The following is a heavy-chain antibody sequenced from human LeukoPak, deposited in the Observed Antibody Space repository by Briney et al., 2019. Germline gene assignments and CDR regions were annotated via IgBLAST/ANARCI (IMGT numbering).Heavy chain of an antibody. CDR1: GASVSSHY. V-gene: IGHV4-59*02. Sequence: PSETLSLTCTVSGASVSSHYWSWIRQAPGKGLEWIGDVSYSGGTNSNHSLKSRVTISLDTSKDQFSLRLNSVTTADTAVYYCARLSTYYDFWSPLDYWGQGTPVTVSS. D-gene: IGHD3-3*01. J-gene: IGHJ4*02. CDR3: ARLSTYYDFWSPLDY. CDR2: VSYSGGT.